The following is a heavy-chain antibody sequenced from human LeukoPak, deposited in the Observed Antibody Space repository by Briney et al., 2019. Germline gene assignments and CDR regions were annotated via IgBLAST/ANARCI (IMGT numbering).Heavy chain of an antibody. CDR1: GGSISSYY. CDR3: ATTVVDYYDSSGYYLDY. Sequence: SETLSLTCTVSGGSISSYYWSWIRQPPGKGLEWIGYIYYSGSTNYNPSLKSLVTISVDTSKNQFSLKLSSVTAADTAVYYCATTVVDYYDSSGYYLDYWGQGTLVTVSS. J-gene: IGHJ4*02. D-gene: IGHD3-22*01. CDR2: IYYSGST. V-gene: IGHV4-59*01.